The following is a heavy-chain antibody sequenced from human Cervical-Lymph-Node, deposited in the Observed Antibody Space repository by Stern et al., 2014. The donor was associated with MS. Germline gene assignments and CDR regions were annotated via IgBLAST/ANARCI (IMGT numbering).Heavy chain of an antibody. V-gene: IGHV4-59*01. CDR1: GGSFSSYY. CDR3: ARHTSGYWYFDL. Sequence: QLQLQESGPGLVKPSETLSLTCTVSGGSFSSYYWSWFRQPPGKGLEWIAYIYHSGTTDCNPSLKSRVTISVDTSKNQFSLKLSSATAADTAMYYCARHTSGYWYFDLWGRGTLVTVSS. J-gene: IGHJ2*01. CDR2: IYHSGTT. D-gene: IGHD3-22*01.